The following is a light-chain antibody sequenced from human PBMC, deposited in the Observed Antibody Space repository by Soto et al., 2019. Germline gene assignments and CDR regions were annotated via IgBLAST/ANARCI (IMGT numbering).Light chain of an antibody. CDR3: YSYAGRNIWV. J-gene: IGLJ3*02. Sequence: QSALAQPPSASGSPGQSVTISCTGSGIDIGAYNFVSWYQQHPGKAPKLMIFGVTERPSGVPDRFSGYKSGNTASLTVSGLQADDEAVYYCYSYAGRNIWVFGGGTKLTVL. CDR1: GIDIGAYNF. CDR2: GVT. V-gene: IGLV2-8*01.